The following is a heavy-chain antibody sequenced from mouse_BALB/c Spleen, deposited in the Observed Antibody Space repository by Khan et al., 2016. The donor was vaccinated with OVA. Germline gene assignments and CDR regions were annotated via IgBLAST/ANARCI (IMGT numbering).Heavy chain of an antibody. Sequence: EVELVESGGDLVKTGGSLKLSCAASGFTFSTYGMSWVRQTPDKRLEWVATINTGGHYTYYIDSVKGRFTISRDNADNVLYLQMTNLRSEDTAMYYCARLAYYYHSEAFAYWGQGTLVTVSA. CDR1: GFTFSTYG. V-gene: IGHV5-6*01. CDR2: INTGGHYT. CDR3: ARLAYYYHSEAFAY. J-gene: IGHJ3*01. D-gene: IGHD1-1*02.